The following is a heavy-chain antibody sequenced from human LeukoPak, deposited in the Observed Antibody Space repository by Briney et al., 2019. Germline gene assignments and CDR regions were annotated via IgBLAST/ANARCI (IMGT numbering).Heavy chain of an antibody. V-gene: IGHV3-23*01. Sequence: SGGTLRLSCAASGFTLSNYAMNWVRQAPGKGLEWVSSINGSGDKTYYADSVKGRFTISRDNSKNTLYLQMNSLRAEDTAVYYCAKPARTDYADHWGQGTLVTVSS. CDR3: AKPARTDYADH. CDR1: GFTLSNYA. CDR2: INGSGDKT. J-gene: IGHJ4*02. D-gene: IGHD1-14*01.